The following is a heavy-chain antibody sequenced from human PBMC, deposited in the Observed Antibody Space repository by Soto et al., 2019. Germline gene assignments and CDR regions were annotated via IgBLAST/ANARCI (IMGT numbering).Heavy chain of an antibody. J-gene: IGHJ4*02. CDR3: TRMTSDY. Sequence: GGSLRVSCAASGFTFSGSAMHWVRQASGKGLEWVGRIRSKTNNYATEYAASVKGRFTISRDDSKNTAYLQMNSLKTEDTAVYYCTRMTSDYWGQGTLVTVSS. CDR1: GFTFSGSA. CDR2: IRSKTNNYAT. D-gene: IGHD4-17*01. V-gene: IGHV3-73*01.